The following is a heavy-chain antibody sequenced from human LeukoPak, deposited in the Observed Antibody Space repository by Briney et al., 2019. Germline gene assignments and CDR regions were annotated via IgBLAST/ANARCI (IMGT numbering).Heavy chain of an antibody. CDR1: GYTFTSYD. CDR2: IITIFGTA. J-gene: IGHJ4*02. V-gene: IGHV1-69*05. CDR3: AREWELLNGGLYY. Sequence: SVKVSCKASGYTFTSYDINWVRQAPGQGLEWMGRIITIFGTANYAQKFQGRVTITTDESTSTAYMELSSLRSEDTAVYYCAREWELLNGGLYYWGQGTLVTVSS. D-gene: IGHD2-15*01.